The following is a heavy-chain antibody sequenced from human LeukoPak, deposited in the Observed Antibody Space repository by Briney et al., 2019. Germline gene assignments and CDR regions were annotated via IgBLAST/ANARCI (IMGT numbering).Heavy chain of an antibody. CDR1: GFTVSSNY. CDR3: ARGADMLITAAHFDY. V-gene: IGHV3-33*08. J-gene: IGHJ4*02. Sequence: GGSLRLSCAASGFTVSSNYMSWVRQAPGKGLEWVAVIWYDGSNKYYGDSVKGRFTISRDNSKNTLYLQMNSLRAEDTAVYYCARGADMLITAAHFDYWGQGSLVTVSS. CDR2: IWYDGSNK. D-gene: IGHD3-16*01.